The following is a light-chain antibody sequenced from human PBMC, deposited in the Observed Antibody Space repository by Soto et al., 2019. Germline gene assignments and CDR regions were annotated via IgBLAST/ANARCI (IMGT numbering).Light chain of an antibody. CDR3: QHYGSSPFT. J-gene: IGKJ3*01. CDR1: QSVSSNY. V-gene: IGKV3-20*01. CDR2: GAS. Sequence: EIVLTQSPGTLSLSPGERATLSCRASQSVSSNYLAWYQQKPGQAPRLLVYGASSRATGIPDRFSGSGSGTYLTLTISRVEPEDFAVYYCQHYGSSPFTFGPGTRVDVK.